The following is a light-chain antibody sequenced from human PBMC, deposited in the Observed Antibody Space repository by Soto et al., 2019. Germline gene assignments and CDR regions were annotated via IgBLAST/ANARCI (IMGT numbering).Light chain of an antibody. J-gene: IGKJ5*01. CDR3: QQRSN. CDR2: GAS. Sequence: EIVMTQSPATLSVSPGERATLSCRASQSVSSTVGWYQQKPGQAPRLLIYGASTRAFAIPARFSGSGSGTDFTLTISSLEPEDFAVYYCQQRSNFGQGTRLEIK. V-gene: IGKV3-15*01. CDR1: QSVSST.